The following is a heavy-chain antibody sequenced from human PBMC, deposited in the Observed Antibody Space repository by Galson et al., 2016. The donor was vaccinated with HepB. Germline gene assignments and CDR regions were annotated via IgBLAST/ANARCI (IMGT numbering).Heavy chain of an antibody. J-gene: IGHJ5*02. CDR2: ISGRGGTT. D-gene: IGHD2-15*01. CDR3: VRDIRGPGDP. V-gene: IGHV3-48*03. CDR1: GFTFSSFE. Sequence: SLRLSCAASGFTFSSFEMNWVRQAPGKGLEWLSYISGRGGTTYYADSVKGRFTISRDNAKKSLYLQMNSLRGEDTAVYYCVRDIRGPGDPWGQGTLVTVSS.